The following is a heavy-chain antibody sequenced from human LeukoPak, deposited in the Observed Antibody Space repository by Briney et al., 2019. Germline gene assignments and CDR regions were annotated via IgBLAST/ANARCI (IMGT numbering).Heavy chain of an antibody. J-gene: IGHJ3*02. CDR2: ISSSSSYI. CDR3: ARDFHMVRSGYKVLDAFDI. Sequence: PRGSLRLSCAASGFTFSSYSMNWGRQAPGKGLEWVSSISSSSSYIYYADSVKGRFTISRDNAKNSLYLQMNSLRAEDTAVYYCARDFHMVRSGYKVLDAFDIWGQGTMVTVSS. V-gene: IGHV3-21*01. D-gene: IGHD3-3*01. CDR1: GFTFSSYS.